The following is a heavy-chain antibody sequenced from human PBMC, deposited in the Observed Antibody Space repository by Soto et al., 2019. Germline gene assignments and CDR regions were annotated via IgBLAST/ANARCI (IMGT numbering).Heavy chain of an antibody. CDR1: GFTVSNYW. Sequence: PGGSLRLSCAASGFTVSNYWMNWVRQAPGKGLVWVSHIKSDGTTSYADSVEGRFTVSRDDAKNTFYLQMNSLRTEDTAVYYCAKDGGEEGLKFLEWFGGMDVWGHGTTVTVSS. CDR3: AKDGGEEGLKFLEWFGGMDV. D-gene: IGHD3-3*01. V-gene: IGHV3-74*01. CDR2: IKSDGTT. J-gene: IGHJ6*02.